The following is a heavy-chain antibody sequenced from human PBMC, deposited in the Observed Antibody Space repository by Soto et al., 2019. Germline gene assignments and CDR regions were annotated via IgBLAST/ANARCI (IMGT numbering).Heavy chain of an antibody. D-gene: IGHD1-1*01. V-gene: IGHV4-34*01. Sequence: SETLSLTCAVYGGSFSGYYWSWIRQPPGKGLEWIGEINHSGSTNYNPSLKSRVTISVDTSKNQFSLKLSSVTAADTAVYYCARGRHNWGRTWFDPWGQGTLVTVSS. CDR3: ARGRHNWGRTWFDP. CDR2: INHSGST. CDR1: GGSFSGYY. J-gene: IGHJ5*02.